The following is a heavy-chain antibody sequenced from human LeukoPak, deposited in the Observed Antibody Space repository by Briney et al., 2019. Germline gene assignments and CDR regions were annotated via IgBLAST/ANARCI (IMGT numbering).Heavy chain of an antibody. J-gene: IGHJ4*02. CDR1: GGSFSGVY. Sequence: SVNLSVPWCNNGGSFSGVYWGWSRKPPGKGLEWIGEINHSGSTNYNPPLKSRVTISVDTSKNQFSLKLSSVTAADTAVYYCARRRRGSGWYDYWGQGTLVTVSS. CDR2: INHSGST. CDR3: ARRRRGSGWYDY. V-gene: IGHV4-34*01. D-gene: IGHD6-19*01.